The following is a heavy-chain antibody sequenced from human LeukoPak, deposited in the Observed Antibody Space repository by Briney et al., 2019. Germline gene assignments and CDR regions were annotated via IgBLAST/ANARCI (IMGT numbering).Heavy chain of an antibody. CDR2: INPSGGST. Sequence: GASVKVSCKASGYTFTSYYMHWVRQAPGQGLEWMGIINPSGGSTSYAQKFQGRVTMTRDTSIGTAYMELSRLRSDDTAVYYCARGFDNYYDSSGYGYWGQGTLVTVSS. V-gene: IGHV1-46*01. J-gene: IGHJ4*02. CDR3: ARGFDNYYDSSGYGY. D-gene: IGHD3-22*01. CDR1: GYTFTSYY.